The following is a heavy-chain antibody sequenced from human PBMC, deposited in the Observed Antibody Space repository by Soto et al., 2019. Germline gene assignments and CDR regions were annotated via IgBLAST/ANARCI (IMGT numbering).Heavy chain of an antibody. Sequence: EVQLLESGGGLVQPGGSLRLSCAASGFTFSSYAMSWVRQAPGKGLEWVSAISGSGGSTYYADSVKGRFTISRDNSKNTLYLQMNSLRAEDTAVYYCAKDKAYSNYSVAPGMDVWGQGTTVTVSS. CDR1: GFTFSSYA. J-gene: IGHJ6*02. CDR2: ISGSGGST. CDR3: AKDKAYSNYSVAPGMDV. D-gene: IGHD4-4*01. V-gene: IGHV3-23*01.